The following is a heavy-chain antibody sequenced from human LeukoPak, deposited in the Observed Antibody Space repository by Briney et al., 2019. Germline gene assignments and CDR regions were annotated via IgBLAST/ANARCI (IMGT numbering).Heavy chain of an antibody. J-gene: IGHJ6*03. CDR3: AREVYYYYYYMDV. CDR2: IYTSGST. Sequence: SETLSLTCTVSGGSISSGSYYWSWIRQPAGKGLEWIGRIYTSGSTNYNPSLKSRVTISVDTSKNQFSLKLSSVTAADTAVYYCAREVYYYYYYMDVGGKGTTVTVS. V-gene: IGHV4-61*02. CDR1: GGSISSGSYY.